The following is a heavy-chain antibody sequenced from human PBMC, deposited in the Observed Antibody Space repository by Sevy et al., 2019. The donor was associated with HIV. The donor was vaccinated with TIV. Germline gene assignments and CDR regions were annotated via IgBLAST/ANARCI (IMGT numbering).Heavy chain of an antibody. J-gene: IGHJ4*02. CDR3: ARGQGLDY. CDR2: IRYDGNEK. CDR1: GFIFSSYG. Sequence: GGSLRLSCAASGFIFSSYGMHWVRQAPCKGLDWVAFIRYDGNEKYFADSVRGRFTISRDNSKNTLYLQMNKLRSEDTAVYYCARGQGLDYWGQGTLVTVSS. V-gene: IGHV3-30*02.